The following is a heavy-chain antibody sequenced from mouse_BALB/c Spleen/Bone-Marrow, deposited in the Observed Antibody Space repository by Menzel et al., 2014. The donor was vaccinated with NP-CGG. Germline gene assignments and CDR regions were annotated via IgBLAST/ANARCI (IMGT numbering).Heavy chain of an antibody. CDR3: ARGSMVTRCYAMDY. CDR1: GYSFTGYY. Sequence: VQLKASGPDLEKPVASVKISCKASGYSFTGYYMHWVKQSHGKSLEWIGRVNPYNGGSSYNQKFKGKATLTVDKSSSTAHMELLSLTSEDSAVYYCARGSMVTRCYAMDYWGQGTSVTVSS. CDR2: VNPYNGGS. V-gene: IGHV1-31*01. J-gene: IGHJ4*01. D-gene: IGHD2-10*02.